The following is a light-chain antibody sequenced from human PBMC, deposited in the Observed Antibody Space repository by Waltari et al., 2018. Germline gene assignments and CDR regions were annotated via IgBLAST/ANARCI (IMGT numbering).Light chain of an antibody. J-gene: IGKJ2*01. Sequence: DIQMTQSPSSLSASVGDRVTITCRASRSISSFLSWYQQKPGKAPNLLIYSSSSLQTGAPSRFSGSGSGTDFTLSINSLQPEDSATYYCQQSYSTPYTFGLGTKLEI. CDR3: QQSYSTPYT. CDR2: SSS. CDR1: RSISSF. V-gene: IGKV1-39*01.